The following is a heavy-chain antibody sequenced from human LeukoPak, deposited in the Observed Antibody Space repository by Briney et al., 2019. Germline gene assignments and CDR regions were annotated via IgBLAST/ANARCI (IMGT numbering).Heavy chain of an antibody. D-gene: IGHD1-1*01. V-gene: IGHV4-59*01. CDR2: VFDSGST. CDR3: ARLYQQSKWKYYYYYMDV. CDR1: GASFSTNY. J-gene: IGHJ6*03. Sequence: PSETLSLTCSLSGASFSTNYWSWIRQPPGRGLEWIGYVFDSGSTNYNPSLKSRVTISVHTSTKQFSLRLSSVTAADTAVYYCARLYQQSKWKYYYYYMDVWGKGTAVTVFS.